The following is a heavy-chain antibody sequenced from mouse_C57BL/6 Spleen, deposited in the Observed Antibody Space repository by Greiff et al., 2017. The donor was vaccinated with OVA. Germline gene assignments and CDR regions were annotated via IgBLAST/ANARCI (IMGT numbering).Heavy chain of an antibody. CDR2: INPSTGGT. Sequence: EVKLMESGPELVKPGASVKISCKASGYSFTGYYMNWVKQSPEKSLEWIGEINPSTGGTTYNQKFKAKATLTVDKSSSTAYMQLKSLTSEDSAVYYCARGYGSSLYAMDYWGQGTSVTVSS. J-gene: IGHJ4*01. D-gene: IGHD1-1*01. CDR3: ARGYGSSLYAMDY. CDR1: GYSFTGYY. V-gene: IGHV1-42*01.